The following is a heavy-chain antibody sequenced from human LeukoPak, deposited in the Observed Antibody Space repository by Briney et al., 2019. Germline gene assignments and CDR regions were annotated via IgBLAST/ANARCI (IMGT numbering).Heavy chain of an antibody. CDR1: GITLSNYG. V-gene: IGHV3-23*01. J-gene: IGHJ4*02. CDR2: ISGSGGGT. D-gene: IGHD3-9*01. CDR3: AKRGVVIRVILIGFHKEAYYFDS. Sequence: GGSLRLSCAVSGITLSNYGMSWVRQGPGKGLEWVAGISGSGGGTTYADSVKGRFTTSRDNSKNTLYLQMNSLRAEDTAVYFCAKRGVVIRVILIGFHKEAYYFDSWGRGALVTVSS.